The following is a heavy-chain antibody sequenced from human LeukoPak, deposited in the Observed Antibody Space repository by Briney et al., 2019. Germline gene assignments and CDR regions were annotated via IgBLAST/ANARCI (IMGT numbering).Heavy chain of an antibody. CDR3: AREGGIAVAGTCDY. CDR2: XSGYNGNT. J-gene: IGHJ4*02. Sequence: ASVKVSCKASGYTFTSYGISXXXXAPGQGLXXXXXXSGYNGNTNYAQKLQGRVTMTTDKSKSTAYMELRSLRSDDTAVYYCAREGGIAVAGTCDYWGQGTLVTVSS. CDR1: GYTFTSYG. V-gene: IGHV1-18*01. D-gene: IGHD6-19*01.